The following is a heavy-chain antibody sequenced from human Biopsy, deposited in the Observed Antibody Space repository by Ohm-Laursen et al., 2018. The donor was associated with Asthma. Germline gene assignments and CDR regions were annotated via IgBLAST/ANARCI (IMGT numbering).Heavy chain of an antibody. CDR3: ARAQDYYDSRGYYRSFDY. V-gene: IGHV4-31*02. Sequence: LRLSCAASGFTVSRDHMFWIRQHPGKGLEWIEFIYYSGSTYYNPSLKSRVSISIDTSKNQFSLKLSSVTAADTAVYYCARAQDYYDSRGYYRSFDYWGQGTLVTVSS. J-gene: IGHJ4*02. D-gene: IGHD3-22*01. CDR1: GFTVSRDH. CDR2: IYYSGST.